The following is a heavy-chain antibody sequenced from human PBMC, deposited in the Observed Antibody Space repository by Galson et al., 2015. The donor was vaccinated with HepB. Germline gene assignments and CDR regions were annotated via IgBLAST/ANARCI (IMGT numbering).Heavy chain of an antibody. CDR1: GYSFTSYW. J-gene: IGHJ3*02. V-gene: IGHV5-51*01. Sequence: QSGAEVKKPGESLKISCKGSGYSFTSYWIGWVRQMPGKGLEWMGIIYPGDSDTRYSPSFQGQVTISADKSISTAYLQWSSLKASDTAMYYCARHPAGLTVVTGEDAFDIWGQGTMVTVSS. CDR3: ARHPAGLTVVTGEDAFDI. CDR2: IYPGDSDT. D-gene: IGHD4-23*01.